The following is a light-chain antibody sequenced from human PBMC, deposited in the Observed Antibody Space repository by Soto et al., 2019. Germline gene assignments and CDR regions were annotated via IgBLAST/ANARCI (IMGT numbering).Light chain of an antibody. CDR1: QGISSY. CDR2: ATS. V-gene: IGKV1-9*01. Sequence: DIQLTQSPSFLSASVGDRVTITCRASQGISSYLAWYQQKRGKAPKLLIYATSTLQSGVPSRFSGSGSGTEFTLTISNLQPEDFATYYCQQLNSYPNTFGQGTKLEIK. CDR3: QQLNSYPNT. J-gene: IGKJ2*01.